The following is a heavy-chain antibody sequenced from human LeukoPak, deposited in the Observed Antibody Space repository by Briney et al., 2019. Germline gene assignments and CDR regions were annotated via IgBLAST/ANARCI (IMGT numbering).Heavy chain of an antibody. V-gene: IGHV3-23*01. Sequence: MKCDRPAEKGLMGWDSGASSSGFSTFYADSVKGRFTISRDNSKNTLFLQMNSLRAEDTAVYYCAKQDGSETYLRAYFDYWGQGTLVTVSS. J-gene: IGHJ4*02. D-gene: IGHD3-10*01. CDR2: ASSSGFST. CDR3: AKQDGSETYLRAYFDY.